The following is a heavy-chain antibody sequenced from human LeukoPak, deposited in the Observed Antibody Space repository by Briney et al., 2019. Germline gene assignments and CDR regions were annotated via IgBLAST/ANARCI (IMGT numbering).Heavy chain of an antibody. V-gene: IGHV5-51*01. CDR2: IYPGDSDT. J-gene: IGHJ4*02. CDR3: ARREYSGSSYYFDY. D-gene: IGHD1-26*01. Sequence: GESLKISCKGSGYSFTSYWIGLGRQMAGEGQEWMGIIYPGDSDTRYSPSFQGQVTISADKSISTAYLQWSSLKASDTAMYYCARREYSGSSYYFDYWGQGTLVTVSS. CDR1: GYSFTSYW.